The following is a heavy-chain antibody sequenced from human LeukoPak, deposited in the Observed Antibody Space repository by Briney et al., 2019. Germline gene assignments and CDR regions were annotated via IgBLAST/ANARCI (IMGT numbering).Heavy chain of an antibody. CDR3: ARLLKSAPSGNYYYYYYVDV. CDR2: IYTSGST. Sequence: SETLSLICTVSGDSISPYYWSWIRQPPGKGLECIGYIYTSGSTNYHPSLKSRVTMSLDTSKNQFSLKVTSVTAADTAVYYCARLLKSAPSGNYYYYYYVDVWGKGTTVTVSS. D-gene: IGHD1-14*01. V-gene: IGHV4-4*09. CDR1: GDSISPYY. J-gene: IGHJ6*03.